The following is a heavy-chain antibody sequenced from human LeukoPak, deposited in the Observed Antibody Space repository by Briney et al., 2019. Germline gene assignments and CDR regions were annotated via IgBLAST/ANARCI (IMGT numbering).Heavy chain of an antibody. J-gene: IGHJ6*03. CDR1: GFSFNYYV. CDR2: VSGSGSGT. CDR3: AKEFSGSYSYYYYMDV. Sequence: PGGSLRLSCVASGFSFNYYVMSWVRQAPGKGLEWVSAVSGSGSGTYYGDSVKGRFTISRDNSKNTLYLQMNSLRAEDTAVYYCAKEFSGSYSYYYYMDVWGKGTTVTISS. D-gene: IGHD1-26*01. V-gene: IGHV3-23*01.